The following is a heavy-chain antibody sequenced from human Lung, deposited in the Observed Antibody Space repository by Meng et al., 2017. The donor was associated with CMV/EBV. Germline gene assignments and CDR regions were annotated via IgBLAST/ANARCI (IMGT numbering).Heavy chain of an antibody. V-gene: IGHV4-4*07. J-gene: IGHJ4*02. CDR2: IYTSGTT. Sequence: VHVLESGPGLVKPSETLPLTCTVSGGSISSYYWSWIRQSAGKVLEWIGRIYTSGTTIYNPSLKSRLTLSLDTSTNQFSLKLNSVTAADTAVYYCARAEADTGHFDYWGQGTLVTVSS. CDR1: GGSISSYY. CDR3: ARAEADTGHFDY. D-gene: IGHD6-19*01.